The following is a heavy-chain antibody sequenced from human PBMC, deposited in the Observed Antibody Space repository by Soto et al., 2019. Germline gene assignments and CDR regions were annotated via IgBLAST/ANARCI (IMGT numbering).Heavy chain of an antibody. D-gene: IGHD4-17*01. CDR2: INTGNGTT. V-gene: IGHV1-3*04. J-gene: IGHJ5*02. Sequence: QVQLVQSGAEVKKPGASVKVSCKASGYTFTRYAMHWVRQAPGQGLEWMGWINTGNGTTHYSQKFQGRVTFTRDASATTAYMELSSLTSEDTAVYYCARNVDYFDPWGQGTLVTVSS. CDR3: ARNVDYFDP. CDR1: GYTFTRYA.